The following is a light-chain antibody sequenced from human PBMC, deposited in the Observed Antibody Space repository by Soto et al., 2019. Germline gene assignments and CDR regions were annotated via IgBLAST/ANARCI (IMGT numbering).Light chain of an antibody. CDR2: AAS. Sequence: DIQMTQSPSSLSASVGDRITITCRASQGISNYLAWYQQKPGKVPKLLIYAASTLQSGVPSRFSGSGSGTDFTLTITSLQPEDVATYYCQKYNSAPPNAFGGGTKVEIK. CDR3: QKYNSAPPNA. J-gene: IGKJ4*01. V-gene: IGKV1-27*01. CDR1: QGISNY.